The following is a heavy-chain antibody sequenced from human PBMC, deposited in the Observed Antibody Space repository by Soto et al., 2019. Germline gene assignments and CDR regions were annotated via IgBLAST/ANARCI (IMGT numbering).Heavy chain of an antibody. CDR1: GGTFSSHA. CDR3: ARGGGGYSGSYSAFDI. J-gene: IGHJ3*02. CDR2: IIPIFGTA. Sequence: SLKVSCKASGGTFSSHAISWVRQAPGQGLEWMGGIIPIFGTANYAQKFQGRVTITADESTSTAYMELSSLRSEDTAVYYCARGGGGYSGSYSAFDIWGQGTMVTVSS. D-gene: IGHD1-26*01. V-gene: IGHV1-69*13.